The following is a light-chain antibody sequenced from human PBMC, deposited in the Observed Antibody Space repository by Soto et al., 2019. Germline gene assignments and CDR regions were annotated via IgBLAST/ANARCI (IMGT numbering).Light chain of an antibody. CDR3: QGASSIAFT. J-gene: IGKJ5*01. CDR1: QGISMS. CDR2: GAA. V-gene: IGKV1-12*01. Sequence: DSQMTQSPSSVFAVVGDRFTITCRASQGISMSLARYQQKPGKAPNLLIYGAATLQSGVPSRFRGSGSGTDFTLTISSLQPEYFATYYCQGASSIAFTFGQGTRLEIK.